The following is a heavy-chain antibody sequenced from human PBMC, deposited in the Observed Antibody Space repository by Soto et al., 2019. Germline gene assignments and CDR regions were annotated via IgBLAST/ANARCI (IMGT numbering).Heavy chain of an antibody. Sequence: KPGGSLRLSCAASGFTFSSYSMNWVRQAPGKGLEWVSSISSSSSYIYYADSVKGRFTISRDNAKNSLYLQMNSLRAEDTAVYYCARDLSSARITIFGVVLNWFDPWGQGTLVTVS. V-gene: IGHV3-21*01. J-gene: IGHJ5*02. CDR1: GFTFSSYS. D-gene: IGHD3-3*01. CDR2: ISSSSSYI. CDR3: ARDLSSARITIFGVVLNWFDP.